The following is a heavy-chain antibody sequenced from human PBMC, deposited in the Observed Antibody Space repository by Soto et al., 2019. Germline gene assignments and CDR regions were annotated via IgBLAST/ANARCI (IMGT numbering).Heavy chain of an antibody. D-gene: IGHD3-3*01. CDR3: ASTIFGVVIIPKGMDV. CDR1: GFTFSSYW. V-gene: IGHV3-7*01. CDR2: IKQDGSEK. J-gene: IGHJ6*02. Sequence: EVQLVESGGGLVQPGGSLRLSCAASGFTFSSYWMSWVRQAPGKGLEWVANIKQDGSEKYYVDSVKGRFTISRDNAKNSLYLQMNSLRAEDTAVYYCASTIFGVVIIPKGMDVWGQGTTVTVSS.